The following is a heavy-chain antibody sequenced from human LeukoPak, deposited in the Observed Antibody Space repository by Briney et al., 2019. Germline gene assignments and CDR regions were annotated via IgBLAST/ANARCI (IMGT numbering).Heavy chain of an antibody. J-gene: IGHJ6*02. V-gene: IGHV3-30-3*01. D-gene: IGHD1-26*01. Sequence: GGSLRLSCAASGFTFSSYAMHWVRQAPGKGLEWVAVISYDGSNKYYADSVKGRSTISRDNSKNTLYLQMNSLRAEDTAVYYCARLPPVGATTRYYYYYGMDVWGQGTTVTVSS. CDR1: GFTFSSYA. CDR2: ISYDGSNK. CDR3: ARLPPVGATTRYYYYYGMDV.